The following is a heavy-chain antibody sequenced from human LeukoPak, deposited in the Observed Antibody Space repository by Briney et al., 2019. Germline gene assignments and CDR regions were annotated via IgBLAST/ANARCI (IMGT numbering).Heavy chain of an antibody. D-gene: IGHD3-3*01. V-gene: IGHV1-3*01. J-gene: IGHJ4*02. CDR2: INAGNGDT. CDR1: GYTFNSYD. CDR3: AREKQASIFGGFEGGY. Sequence: ASVKVSCKASGYTFNSYDIHWLRQAPGQRLEWMGWINAGNGDTKYSQKFQGRVTITADESTSTAYMELSSLRSEDTAVYYCAREKQASIFGGFEGGYWGQGTLVTVSS.